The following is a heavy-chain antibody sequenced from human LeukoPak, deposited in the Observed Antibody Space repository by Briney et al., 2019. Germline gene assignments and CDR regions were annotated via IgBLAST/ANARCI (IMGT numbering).Heavy chain of an antibody. D-gene: IGHD6-19*01. V-gene: IGHV3-30*02. Sequence: GGSLRLSCAASGFTFSSYGMHWVRQAPGKGLEWVAFIRYDGSNKYYADSVKGRFTISRDNSKNTLYLQMNSLRAEDTAVYYCAKDLSYTSVAGATPIDYWGQGTLVTVSS. CDR1: GFTFSSYG. CDR3: AKDLSYTSVAGATPIDY. CDR2: IRYDGSNK. J-gene: IGHJ4*02.